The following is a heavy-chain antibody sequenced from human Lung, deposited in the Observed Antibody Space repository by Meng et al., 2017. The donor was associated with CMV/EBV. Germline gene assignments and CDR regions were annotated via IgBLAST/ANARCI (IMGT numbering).Heavy chain of an antibody. D-gene: IGHD2-8*02. CDR1: GFTFDDYA. J-gene: IGHJ6*02. V-gene: IGHV3-9*01. CDR2: ISWISGSI. Sequence: LSLXCAASGFTFDDYAMHWVRQAPGKGLEWVSGISWISGSIGYADSVKGRFTISRDNAKDSLYLQMNSLRAEDTALYYCAKGSGGVYYYYGMDVWGQGTXVTVSS. CDR3: AKGSGGVYYYYGMDV.